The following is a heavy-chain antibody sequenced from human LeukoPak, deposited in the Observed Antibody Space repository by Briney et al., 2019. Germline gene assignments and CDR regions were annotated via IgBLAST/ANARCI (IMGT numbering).Heavy chain of an antibody. CDR1: GGSISSSSYY. V-gene: IGHV4-39*01. CDR3: ARHGRGRWTYYLDY. Sequence: SETLSLTCTVSGGSISSSSYYWGWIRQPPGKGLEWIGSIYYSGSTYYNPSLKSRVTISVDTSKNQFSLKLSSVTAADTAVYYCARHGRGRWTYYLDYWGQGTLVTVSS. D-gene: IGHD3-16*01. CDR2: IYYSGST. J-gene: IGHJ4*02.